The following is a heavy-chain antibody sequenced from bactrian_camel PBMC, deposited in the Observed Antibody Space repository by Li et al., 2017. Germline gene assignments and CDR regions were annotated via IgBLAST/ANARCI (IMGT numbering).Heavy chain of an antibody. D-gene: IGHD1*01. V-gene: IGHV3S1*01. CDR1: GFSGRKVS. J-gene: IGHJ6*01. Sequence: HVQLVESGGGPVQPGGSTRLSCAASGFSGRKVSMAWFRQAPGKEREGVAMIYTDGGDTYYADSVKGRFTISQDNAKNTVYLQMDNLKPEDTAMYYCAADEMTGLRGRCPRNLAPPLFGFWGQGTQVTVS. CDR3: AADEMTGLRGRCPRNLAPPLFGF. CDR2: IYTDGGDT.